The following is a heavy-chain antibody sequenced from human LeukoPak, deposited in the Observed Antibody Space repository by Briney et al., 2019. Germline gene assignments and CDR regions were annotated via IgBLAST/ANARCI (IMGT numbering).Heavy chain of an antibody. V-gene: IGHV4-4*02. J-gene: IGHJ4*02. CDR1: GGSISSSNW. CDR3: ARWDPRYSSDYFDY. D-gene: IGHD6-25*01. Sequence: SGTLSLTCAVSGGSISSSNWWSWVRQPPGKGLEWIGEIYHSGSTNYNPSLKSRVTISVDTSKNQFSLKLSSVTAADTAVYYCARWDPRYSSDYFDYWGQGTLVTVSS. CDR2: IYHSGST.